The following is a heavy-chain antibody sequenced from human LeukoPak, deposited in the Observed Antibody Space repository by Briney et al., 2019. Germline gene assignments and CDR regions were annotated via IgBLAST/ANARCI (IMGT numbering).Heavy chain of an antibody. CDR2: IIPILGIA. V-gene: IGHV1-69*04. CDR1: GGTFSSYA. CDR3: ASRIAVAGLDY. Sequence: GSSVKVSCKASGGTFSSYAISWVRQAPGQGLEWMGRIIPILGIANYAQKFQGRVTITADKSTSTAYMELSSLRSGDTAVYYCASRIAVAGLDYWGQGTLVTVSS. D-gene: IGHD6-19*01. J-gene: IGHJ4*02.